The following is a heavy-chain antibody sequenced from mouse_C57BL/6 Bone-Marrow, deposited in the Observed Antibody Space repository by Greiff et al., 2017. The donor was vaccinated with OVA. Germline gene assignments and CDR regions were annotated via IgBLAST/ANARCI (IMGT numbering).Heavy chain of an antibody. CDR3: ARGGYYGSSYDAMDY. V-gene: IGHV2-2*01. CDR1: GFSLTSYG. J-gene: IGHJ4*01. Sequence: VHLVESGPGLVQPSQSLSITCTVSGFSLTSYGVHWVRQSPGKGLEWLGVIWSGGSTDYNAAFISRLSISKDNSKSQVFFKMNSLQADDTAIYYCARGGYYGSSYDAMDYWGQGTSVTVSS. D-gene: IGHD1-1*01. CDR2: IWSGGST.